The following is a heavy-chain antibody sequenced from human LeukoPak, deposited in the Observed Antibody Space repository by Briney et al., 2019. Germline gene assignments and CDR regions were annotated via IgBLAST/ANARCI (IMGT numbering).Heavy chain of an antibody. CDR2: IYYSGST. J-gene: IGHJ4*02. V-gene: IGHV4-39*07. CDR3: ARISQTSDDY. Sequence: SETLSLTCTVSGDSISSTGDYWGWIRQPPGEGLEFIGSIYYSGSTNYNPSLKSRVTISVDTSKNSLYLQMNSLRAEDTAVYYCARISQTSDDYWGQGTLVTVSS. CDR1: GDSISSTGDY.